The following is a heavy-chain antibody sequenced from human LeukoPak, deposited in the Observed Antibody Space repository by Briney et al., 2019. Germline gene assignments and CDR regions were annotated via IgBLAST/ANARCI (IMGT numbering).Heavy chain of an antibody. V-gene: IGHV4-59*12. CDR3: ASGAVVDAFDI. CDR1: GGSISTYY. D-gene: IGHD4-23*01. Sequence: SETLSLTCTASGGSISTYYWSWIRQPPGKGLEWIGYIHSSGSTSYNPSLKSRVTMSADTSKNQFSLKLSSVTAADTAVYFCASGAVVDAFDIWGQGTMVTVSS. CDR2: IHSSGST. J-gene: IGHJ3*02.